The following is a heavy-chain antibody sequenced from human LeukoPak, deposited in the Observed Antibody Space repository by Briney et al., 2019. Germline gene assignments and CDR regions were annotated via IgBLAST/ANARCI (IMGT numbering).Heavy chain of an antibody. CDR3: ARDTKTTTMAGGNDY. V-gene: IGHV1-18*01. CDR1: GFTFTSYG. Sequence: ASVKVSSKAVGFTFTSYGVSWVRQAPGHGLEWMGWISAYNGNTHFAQKLQDRVTLTTDTSTSTAYMELRSLTSDDTAVYFCARDTKTTTMAGGNDYWGQGTLVTVSS. D-gene: IGHD3-16*01. CDR2: ISAYNGNT. J-gene: IGHJ4*02.